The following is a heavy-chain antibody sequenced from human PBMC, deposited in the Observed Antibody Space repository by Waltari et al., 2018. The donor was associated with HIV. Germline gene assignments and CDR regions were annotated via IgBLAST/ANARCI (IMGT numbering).Heavy chain of an antibody. CDR1: GFTFSDYA. V-gene: IGHV3-30*01. Sequence: QVQLVESGGGVVQPGGSLRLSCTASGFTFSDYAMHWVRQVPGKGLGGVAVLASDETEKYYGDSVKGRFTVSRDNSKNTLYLQMTSLTTDDTAMFYCARSASGNYYQDPADTWGQGTLVSVFS. CDR2: LASDETEK. CDR3: ARSASGNYYQDPADT. J-gene: IGHJ5*02. D-gene: IGHD3-10*01.